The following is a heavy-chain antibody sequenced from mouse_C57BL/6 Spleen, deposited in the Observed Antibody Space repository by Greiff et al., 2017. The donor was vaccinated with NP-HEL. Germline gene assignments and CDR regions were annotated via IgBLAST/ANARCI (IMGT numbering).Heavy chain of an antibody. Sequence: QVQLQQSGPELVKPGASVKISCKASGYAFSSSWMNWVQQRPGKGLEWIGRIYPGDGDTNYNGKFKGKATLTADKSSRTAYMQLSSLTSEDSAVYFCARETPNWHYFDYWGQGTTLTVSS. CDR1: GYAFSSSW. V-gene: IGHV1-82*01. CDR3: ARETPNWHYFDY. CDR2: IYPGDGDT. D-gene: IGHD4-1*01. J-gene: IGHJ2*01.